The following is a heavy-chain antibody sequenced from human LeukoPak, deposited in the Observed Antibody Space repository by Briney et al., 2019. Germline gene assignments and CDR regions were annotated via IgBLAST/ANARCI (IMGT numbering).Heavy chain of an antibody. D-gene: IGHD6-13*01. Sequence: GGSLRLSCAASGFTFSNYWMSWVRQAPGKGLEWVANIKQDGSEKYYVDSVKGRFTISRDNAKNSVYLQMNSLRAEDTAVYYCARELLAAVVCYFDNWGQGTLVTVSS. CDR2: IKQDGSEK. CDR3: ARELLAAVVCYFDN. CDR1: GFTFSNYW. J-gene: IGHJ4*02. V-gene: IGHV3-7*01.